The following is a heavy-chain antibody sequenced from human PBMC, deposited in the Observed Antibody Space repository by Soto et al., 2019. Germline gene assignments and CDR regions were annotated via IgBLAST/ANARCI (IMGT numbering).Heavy chain of an antibody. CDR1: GFSFSTYA. CDR3: AKGVNYYDSSGYYSYYYNGMDV. V-gene: IGHV3-23*01. CDR2: ISGSGGST. Sequence: VQLLESGGNLVQPGGSLRLSCAASGFSFSTYAMSWVRQAPGKGLEWVSAISGSGGSTYYADYVKGRFTISRDNSKSTLYLQMNSLRAEDTAVYFCAKGVNYYDSSGYYSYYYNGMDVWGRGTTVTVSS. J-gene: IGHJ6*02. D-gene: IGHD3-22*01.